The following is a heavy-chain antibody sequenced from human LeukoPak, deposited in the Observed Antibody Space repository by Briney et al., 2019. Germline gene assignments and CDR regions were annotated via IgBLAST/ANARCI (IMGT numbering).Heavy chain of an antibody. CDR3: AKFRGGFLEWFFFPFDY. J-gene: IGHJ4*02. CDR1: GFTFDDYA. Sequence: PGGSLRLSCAASGFTFDDYAMHWVRQAPGKGLEWVSGISWNSGSIGYADSVKGRFTISRDNAKNSLYLQMNSLRAEDTAVYYCAKFRGGFLEWFFFPFDYWGQGSLVTVSS. CDR2: ISWNSGSI. D-gene: IGHD3-3*01. V-gene: IGHV3-9*01.